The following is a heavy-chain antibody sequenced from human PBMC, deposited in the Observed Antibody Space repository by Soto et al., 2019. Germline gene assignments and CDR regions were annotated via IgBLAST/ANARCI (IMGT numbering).Heavy chain of an antibody. CDR3: VRIRNYYFDY. J-gene: IGHJ4*02. Sequence: EVHLVESGGGLVQPGGSLRLSCAASGFSLSDHYMDWVRQAPGKGLEWVGRVRNKASSYTTEYAASVKDRFTISRDDSDNSLYLQMNSLKTEDTAVYYCVRIRNYYFDYWGQGALVTVSS. CDR2: VRNKASSYTT. CDR1: GFSLSDHY. D-gene: IGHD1-7*01. V-gene: IGHV3-72*01.